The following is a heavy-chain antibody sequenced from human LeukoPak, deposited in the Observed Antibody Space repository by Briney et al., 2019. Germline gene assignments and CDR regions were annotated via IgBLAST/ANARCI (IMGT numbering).Heavy chain of an antibody. J-gene: IGHJ6*03. CDR2: ISSGGSTI. V-gene: IGHV3-48*03. CDR3: ASPGYYALGYMYV. CDR1: GFIFSIYE. D-gene: IGHD3-22*01. Sequence: GGSLRLSCAASGFIFSIYEMNWVRQAPGKGLEWVSYISSGGSTIYYADSVKGRFTISRDNAKNSLYLQMNSLRAEDTAVYYCASPGYYALGYMYVWGKGTTVTVSS.